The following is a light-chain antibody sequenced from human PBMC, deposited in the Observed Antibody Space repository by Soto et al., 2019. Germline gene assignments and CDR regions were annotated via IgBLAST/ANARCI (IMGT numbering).Light chain of an antibody. J-gene: IGLJ2*01. Sequence: QSVLTQPASVSGSPGQSITISCTGTSSDVGGYNYVSWYQQHPGKAPKLMIYNVSNRPSGVSNRFSGSKSGNTASLTISGLQAEDEADYYCRSYTSISTLVFGGGTKLTVL. CDR2: NVS. CDR3: RSYTSISTLV. V-gene: IGLV2-14*01. CDR1: SSDVGGYNY.